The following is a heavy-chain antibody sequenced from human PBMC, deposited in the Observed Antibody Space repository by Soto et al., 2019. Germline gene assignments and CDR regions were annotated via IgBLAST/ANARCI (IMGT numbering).Heavy chain of an antibody. CDR3: ARRVQANGVITQDNWLAP. D-gene: IGHD3-10*01. CDR1: GGSGGSFSGYY. Sequence: SETLSLTCAVYGGSGGSFSGYYWSWIRQPPGKGPEWIGEINHSGSTNYNPSLKSRVAISVDTSKNQFSLRLSSVTAADTAVYYCARRVQANGVITQDNWLAPWGQGTRVTVSS. J-gene: IGHJ5*02. V-gene: IGHV4-34*01. CDR2: INHSGST.